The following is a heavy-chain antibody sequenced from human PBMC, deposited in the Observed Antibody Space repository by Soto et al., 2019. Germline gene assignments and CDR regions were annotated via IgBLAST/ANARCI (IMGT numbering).Heavy chain of an antibody. CDR1: GGSFSGYY. J-gene: IGHJ4*02. V-gene: IGHV4-34*01. CDR2: INHSGST. CDR3: ASQDYDILTGYNGDY. D-gene: IGHD3-9*01. Sequence: QVQLQQWGAGLLKPSETLSLICAVYGGSFSGYYWSWIRQPPGKGLEWIGEINHSGSTNYNPSLKSRVTISVDTSKNQFSLKLSSVTAADTAVYYCASQDYDILTGYNGDYWGQGTLVTVSS.